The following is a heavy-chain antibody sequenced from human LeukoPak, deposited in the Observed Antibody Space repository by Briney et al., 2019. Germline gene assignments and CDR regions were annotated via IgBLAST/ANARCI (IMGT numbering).Heavy chain of an antibody. Sequence: SETLSLTCAVYGGSFSGYYWSRIRQPPGKGLEWIGEINHSGSTNYNPSLKSRVTISVDTSKNQFSLKLSSVTAADTAVYYCARGQTIEQQLVHFDYWGQGTLVTVSS. CDR3: ARGQTIEQQLVHFDY. CDR1: GGSFSGYY. V-gene: IGHV4-34*01. D-gene: IGHD6-6*01. J-gene: IGHJ4*02. CDR2: INHSGST.